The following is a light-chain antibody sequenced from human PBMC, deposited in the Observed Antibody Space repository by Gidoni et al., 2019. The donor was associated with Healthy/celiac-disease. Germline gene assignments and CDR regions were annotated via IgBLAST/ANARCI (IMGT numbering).Light chain of an antibody. CDR3: QQYYSTPRT. CDR1: QSVLYSSNNKNY. V-gene: IGKV4-1*01. CDR2: WAS. J-gene: IGKJ2*02. Sequence: DIVMTQSPDFLAVFLGERANINCKSSQSVLYSSNNKNYFAWYQQKPGQPPKLLIYWASTRESGVPDRFSGSGSGTDFTLTISSLQAEDVAVYSCQQYYSTPRTFGQGTKLEIK.